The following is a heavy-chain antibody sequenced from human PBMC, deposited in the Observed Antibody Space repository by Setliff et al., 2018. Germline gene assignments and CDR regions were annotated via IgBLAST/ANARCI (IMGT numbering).Heavy chain of an antibody. CDR2: INTDTGST. J-gene: IGHJ4*02. V-gene: IGHV1-18*01. Sequence: ASVKVSCKTSGYTFLNYGISWVRQAPGHGLEWMGWINTDTGSTDYSQKIQGRVTMTTDTSTSTAYLQISSLKAEDTAVYYCARVNDHYYDSSGYFDYWGQGTLVTVSS. CDR3: ARVNDHYYDSSGYFDY. D-gene: IGHD3-22*01. CDR1: GYTFLNYG.